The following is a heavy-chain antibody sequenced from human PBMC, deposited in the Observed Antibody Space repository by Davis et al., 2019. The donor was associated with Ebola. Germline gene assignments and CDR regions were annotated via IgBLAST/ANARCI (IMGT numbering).Heavy chain of an antibody. J-gene: IGHJ4*02. V-gene: IGHV4-59*01. Sequence: MPSETLSLTCTVSGGSISSYYWSWIRQPPGKGLEWIGYIYYSGSTNYNPSLKNRVTISVDTSKNQFSLKLSSVTVADTAVYYCARESSGLDYWGQGTLVTVSS. CDR2: IYYSGST. CDR1: GGSISSYY. D-gene: IGHD3-16*02. CDR3: ARESSGLDY.